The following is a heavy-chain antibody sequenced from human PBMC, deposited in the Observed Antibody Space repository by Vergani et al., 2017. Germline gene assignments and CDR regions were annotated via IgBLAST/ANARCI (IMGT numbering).Heavy chain of an antibody. V-gene: IGHV3-66*04. Sequence: QLVESGGDLVQPGGSLRLSCAVSGFTVSSHYMSWVRQATGKGLEWVSVIFSGGYTYYADSVKGRFTISRDDSKNSLYLQMNSLRAEDTAVYYCASQYYDFWSGRDWGQGTLVTVSS. D-gene: IGHD3-3*01. CDR3: ASQYYDFWSGRD. J-gene: IGHJ1*01. CDR1: GFTVSSHY. CDR2: IFSGGYT.